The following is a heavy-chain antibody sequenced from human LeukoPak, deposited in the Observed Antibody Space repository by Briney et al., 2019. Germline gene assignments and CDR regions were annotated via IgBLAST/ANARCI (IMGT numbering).Heavy chain of an antibody. J-gene: IGHJ4*02. CDR1: GYSFTSYG. Sequence: ASVKVSCKASGYSFTSYGISWVRQAPGQGLEWMGWISAYNGNTNYAQKFQGRVTITTDTSTSTDYMELRSLRSDDTAVYYCARDYDILTGYPPGDYWGQGTLVTVSS. V-gene: IGHV1-18*01. D-gene: IGHD3-9*01. CDR2: ISAYNGNT. CDR3: ARDYDILTGYPPGDY.